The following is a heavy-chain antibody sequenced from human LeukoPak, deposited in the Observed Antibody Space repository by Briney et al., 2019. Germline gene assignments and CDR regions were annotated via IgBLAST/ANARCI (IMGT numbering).Heavy chain of an antibody. CDR2: IIPIFGTA. V-gene: IGHV1-69*05. CDR1: GGTFSSYA. J-gene: IGHJ4*02. CDR3: ARDAFCGGECYSDRGFDY. D-gene: IGHD2-21*01. Sequence: ASVKVSCKASGGTFSSYAISWVRQAPGQGLEWMGGIIPIFGTANYAQKFQGRVTITTDESTSTAYMELSSLRSEDTAVYYCARDAFCGGECYSDRGFDYWGQGTLVTVSS.